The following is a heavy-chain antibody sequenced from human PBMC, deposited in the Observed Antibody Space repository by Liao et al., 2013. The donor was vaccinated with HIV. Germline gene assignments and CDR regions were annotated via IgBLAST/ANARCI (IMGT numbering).Heavy chain of an antibody. CDR1: GGSISSYY. V-gene: IGHV4-59*01. CDR3: ARVVVVAASSVFDL. J-gene: IGHJ2*01. CDR2: IYYSGST. Sequence: QVQLQESGSGLVKPSETLSLTCTVSGGSISSYYWSWIRQPPGKGLEWIGYIYYSGSTNYNPSLKSRVTISVDTSKNQFSLKLSSVTAADTAVYYCARVVVVAASSVFDLWGRGHPGHCLL. D-gene: IGHD2-15*01.